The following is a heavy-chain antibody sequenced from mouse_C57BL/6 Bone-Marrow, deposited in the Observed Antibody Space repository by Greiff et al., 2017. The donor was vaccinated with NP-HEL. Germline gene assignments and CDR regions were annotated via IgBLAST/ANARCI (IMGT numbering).Heavy chain of an antibody. CDR1: GYTFTSYW. Sequence: VQLQQPGAELVKPGASVKLSCKASGYTFTSYWMQWVKQRPGQGLEWIGEIDPSDSYTNYNQKFKGKATLTVDTSSSTAYMQLSSLTSEDSAVYYCAGGNSFFDYWGQGTTLTVSS. CDR3: AGGNSFFDY. V-gene: IGHV1-50*01. D-gene: IGHD2-1*01. J-gene: IGHJ2*01. CDR2: IDPSDSYT.